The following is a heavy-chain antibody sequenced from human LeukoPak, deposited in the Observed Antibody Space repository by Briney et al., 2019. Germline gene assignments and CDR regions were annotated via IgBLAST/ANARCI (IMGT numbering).Heavy chain of an antibody. Sequence: ASVKVSCKASGYTFTSYDINWVRQATGQGLEWMGWMNPNSGNTGYAQKFQGRVTMTRNTSISTAYMELSSLRSEDTAVYYCAGEEGSQHYYYGMDVWGQGTTVTVSS. CDR3: AGEEGSQHYYYGMDV. J-gene: IGHJ6*02. D-gene: IGHD2-15*01. CDR1: GYTFTSYD. V-gene: IGHV1-8*01. CDR2: MNPNSGNT.